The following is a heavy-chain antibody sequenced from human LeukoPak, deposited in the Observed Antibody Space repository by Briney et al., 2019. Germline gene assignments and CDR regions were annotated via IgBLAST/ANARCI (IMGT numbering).Heavy chain of an antibody. CDR2: IDQDGSVR. CDR1: ESSSRTFW. Sequence: PGGPLRPPCAPLESSSRTFWISWVRRTQERGLGFVANIDQDGSVRNYMDSLKGRCTISRDNAKKSLYLEINSLRADDTAVYYCARDPGSSSFDLWGRGALVTVSS. D-gene: IGHD6-13*01. CDR3: ARDPGSSSFDL. V-gene: IGHV3-7*01. J-gene: IGHJ4*02.